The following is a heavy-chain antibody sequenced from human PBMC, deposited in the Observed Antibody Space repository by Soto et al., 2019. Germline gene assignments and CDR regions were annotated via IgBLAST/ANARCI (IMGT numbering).Heavy chain of an antibody. CDR1: GDDFTSYG. CDR2: ISAYNGNT. CDR3: ARYYSSSWFYFDY. J-gene: IGHJ4*02. V-gene: IGHV1-18*04. Sequence: ASLKVCCETSGDDFTSYGISWMRHAPGQGLEWMGWISAYNGNTNYAQKLQGRVTMTTDTSTSTAYMELRSLRSDDTAVYSCARYYSSSWFYFDYWGQGTLVTVSS. D-gene: IGHD6-13*01.